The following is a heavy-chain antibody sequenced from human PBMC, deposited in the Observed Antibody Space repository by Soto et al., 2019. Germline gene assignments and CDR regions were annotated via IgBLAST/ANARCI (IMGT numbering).Heavy chain of an antibody. CDR2: IYWDDDK. J-gene: IGHJ3*02. CDR1: GFSLTTSGVG. V-gene: IGHV2-5*02. CDR3: AHRACDTSGHIQTAAFDI. D-gene: IGHD3-22*01. Sequence: QITLKESGPPLVKPTQTLTLTCTFSGFSLTTSGVGVGWIRQPPGKALEWLALIYWDDDKRYSPSLKTRLTTTKDSSKTQVVLPMTNMDPVHTATYYCAHRACDTSGHIQTAAFDIWGQGTKVTVSS.